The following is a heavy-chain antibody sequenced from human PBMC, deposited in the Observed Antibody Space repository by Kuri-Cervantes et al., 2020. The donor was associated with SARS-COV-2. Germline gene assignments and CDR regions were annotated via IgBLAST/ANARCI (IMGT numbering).Heavy chain of an antibody. D-gene: IGHD3-22*01. CDR1: GGSFSGYY. CDR3: ARLLYDSSGDGVGEKYYYYMDV. J-gene: IGHJ6*03. CDR2: INHSGST. Sequence: SQTLSLTCAVYGGSFSGYYWSWIRQPPGKGLEWIGEINHSGSTYYNPSLKSRVTISVDTSKNQFSLKLSSVTAADTAVYYCARLLYDSSGDGVGEKYYYYMDVWGKGTTVTVSS. V-gene: IGHV4-34*01.